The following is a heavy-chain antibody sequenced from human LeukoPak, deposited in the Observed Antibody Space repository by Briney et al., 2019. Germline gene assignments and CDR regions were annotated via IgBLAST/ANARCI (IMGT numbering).Heavy chain of an antibody. V-gene: IGHV5-51*01. CDR1: GYSFTSYR. Sequence: GEPLKISCKGSGYSFTSYRIGWVRQMPGKGLEWMGIIYPGDSDTRYRPSFQGKVTISADKSISTAYLQWSSLKASDTAMYYCARHSHYDFWSGYFDYWGQGTLVTVSS. CDR3: ARHSHYDFWSGYFDY. J-gene: IGHJ4*02. D-gene: IGHD3-3*01. CDR2: IYPGDSDT.